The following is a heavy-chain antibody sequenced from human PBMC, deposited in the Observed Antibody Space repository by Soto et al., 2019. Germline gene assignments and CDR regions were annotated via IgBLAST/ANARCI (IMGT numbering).Heavy chain of an antibody. J-gene: IGHJ4*02. D-gene: IGHD2-2*01. V-gene: IGHV3-23*01. CDR3: AKDGGGGDQLLSRGQRFDY. Sequence: EVQLLESGGGLVQPGGSLRLSCAASGFTFSSYAMSWVRQAPGKGLEWVSAISGSGGSTYYADSVKGRFTISRDNSKNTLYLQMNSLRAEDTAVYYCAKDGGGGDQLLSRGQRFDYWGQGTLVTVSS. CDR2: ISGSGGST. CDR1: GFTFSSYA.